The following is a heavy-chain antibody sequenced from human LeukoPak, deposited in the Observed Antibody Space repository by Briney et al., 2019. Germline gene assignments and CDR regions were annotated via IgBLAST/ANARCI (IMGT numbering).Heavy chain of an antibody. D-gene: IGHD4-17*01. CDR1: GYSFTNYW. CDR2: VHPGDSDT. V-gene: IGHV5-51*01. J-gene: IGHJ1*01. CDR3: ARHGGYGDYLTEYFQH. Sequence: GESLKISCKGSGYSFTNYWIGWVRQMPGKGLEWMGIVHPGDSDTRYSPSFQGQVTISADKSISTAYLQWSSLTASDTAMYYCARHGGYGDYLTEYFQHWGQGTLVTVPS.